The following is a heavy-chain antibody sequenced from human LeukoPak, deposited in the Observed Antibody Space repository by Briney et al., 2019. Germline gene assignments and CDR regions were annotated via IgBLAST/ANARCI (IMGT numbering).Heavy chain of an antibody. CDR1: GFTFITYA. J-gene: IGHJ6*03. V-gene: IGHV3-23*01. CDR3: AQDSYYYYIDV. Sequence: GGSLRLSCEASGFTFITYAMSWVRQAPGKGLQWVSGISGTDSGTYYTDSVKGRFTISRDNSKNTLYLQMNSLRAEDTAIYYCAQDSYYYYIDVWGKGTTVTVSS. CDR2: ISGTDSGT.